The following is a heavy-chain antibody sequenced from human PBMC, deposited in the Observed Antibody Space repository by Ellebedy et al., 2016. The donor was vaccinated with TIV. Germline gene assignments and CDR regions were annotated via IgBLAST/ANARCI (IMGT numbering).Heavy chain of an antibody. V-gene: IGHV3-23*01. CDR1: GFTFSTYA. D-gene: IGHD3-10*01. CDR2: ISSNGVST. CDR3: AKWSQGVDYDY. Sequence: PGGSLRLSCAASGFTFSTYAMSWVRQAPGKGLEWVSAISSNGVSTFYADSVRGRFTTSKDNSKNTLYLQMNILRAEDTAVYYCAKWSQGVDYDYWGQGTLVTVSS. J-gene: IGHJ4*02.